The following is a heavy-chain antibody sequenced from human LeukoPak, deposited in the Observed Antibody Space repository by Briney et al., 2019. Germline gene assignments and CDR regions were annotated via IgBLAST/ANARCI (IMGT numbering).Heavy chain of an antibody. Sequence: GGSLRLSCAASGFTFSSYGIHWVRQAPGKGLEWVASIRYDGKNKFYADSVKGRFTISRDNFKNTLYLQMNSLRADDTAVYYCAKDRQVAAASYFDSWGQGTLVTVSS. CDR2: IRYDGKNK. CDR1: GFTFSSYG. V-gene: IGHV3-30*02. J-gene: IGHJ4*02. CDR3: AKDRQVAAASYFDS. D-gene: IGHD6-25*01.